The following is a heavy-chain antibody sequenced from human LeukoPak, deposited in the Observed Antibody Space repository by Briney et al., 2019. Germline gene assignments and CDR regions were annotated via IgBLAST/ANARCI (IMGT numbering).Heavy chain of an antibody. Sequence: GGSLRLSCTVSGFTLSSYEMSWIRQAPGKGLEWVSSIDYSGGSTYYADSVKGRFTISRDNSKNTLYLQLNSLRGDDTAVYYCARNSGWYDFVDYFDYWGQGTLVTVSS. J-gene: IGHJ4*02. D-gene: IGHD6-19*01. CDR1: GFTLSSYE. CDR2: IDYSGGST. V-gene: IGHV3-23*01. CDR3: ARNSGWYDFVDYFDY.